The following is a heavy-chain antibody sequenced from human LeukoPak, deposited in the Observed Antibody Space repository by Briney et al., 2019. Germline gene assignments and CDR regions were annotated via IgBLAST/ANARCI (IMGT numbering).Heavy chain of an antibody. Sequence: GGSLRLSCAASGFTFSNYAMSWVRQAPGKGLEWVSAISGSGGTTNYADSVKGRFTISRDSSKNTLYLQMNNLRAEDTAVYYCAKLIMWLRGSDPWGQGTLVTVSS. D-gene: IGHD5-12*01. V-gene: IGHV3-23*01. CDR3: AKLIMWLRGSDP. CDR1: GFTFSNYA. J-gene: IGHJ5*02. CDR2: ISGSGGTT.